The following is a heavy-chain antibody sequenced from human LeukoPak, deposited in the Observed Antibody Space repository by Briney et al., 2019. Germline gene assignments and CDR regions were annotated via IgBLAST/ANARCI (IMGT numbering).Heavy chain of an antibody. V-gene: IGHV1-69*13. D-gene: IGHD6-6*01. CDR3: ASTNHQQVGKYSSPHFDY. Sequence: ASVKVSCKASGGTFSSYAISWVRQAPGQGLEWMGGIIPIFGTANYAQKFQGRVTITADESTSTAYMELSSLRSEDTAVYYCASTNHQQVGKYSSPHFDYWGQGTLVTVSS. CDR2: IIPIFGTA. J-gene: IGHJ4*02. CDR1: GGTFSSYA.